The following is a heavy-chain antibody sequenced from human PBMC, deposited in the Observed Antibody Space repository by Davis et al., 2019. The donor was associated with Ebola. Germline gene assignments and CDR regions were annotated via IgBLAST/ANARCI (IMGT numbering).Heavy chain of an antibody. CDR1: GFTFSSYE. CDR3: ARGYCTGGTCFSEYFQD. Sequence: GESLKISCAASGFTFSSYEMNWVRQAPGKGLEWISYISRSGATIYYADSVKGRFTISRDDAKNSLYLQMNNLSADDTAVYYCARGYCTGGTCFSEYFQDWGQGTLVTVSS. CDR2: ISRSGATI. D-gene: IGHD2-8*02. J-gene: IGHJ1*01. V-gene: IGHV3-48*03.